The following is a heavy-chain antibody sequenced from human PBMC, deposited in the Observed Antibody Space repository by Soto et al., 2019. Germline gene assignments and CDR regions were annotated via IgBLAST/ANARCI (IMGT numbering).Heavy chain of an antibody. J-gene: IGHJ4*02. CDR3: ARGWGYDSNDYYYAY. V-gene: IGHV1-69*01. D-gene: IGHD3-22*01. CDR1: GGTFSRHA. CDR2: IIPIFGTA. Sequence: QVPLVQSGAEVRKPGSSVKVSCKASGGTFSRHAISWVRQAPGQGLEWMGGIIPIFGTANHAQKFQGRVKIIADESTSTVYMELSSLRSEDTAMYYCARGWGYDSNDYYYAYWGQGTLVIVSS.